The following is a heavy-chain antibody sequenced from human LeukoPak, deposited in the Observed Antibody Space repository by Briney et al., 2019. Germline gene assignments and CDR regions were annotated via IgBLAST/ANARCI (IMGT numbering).Heavy chain of an antibody. CDR2: INPNSGGT. J-gene: IGHJ4*02. D-gene: IGHD5-12*01. Sequence: GASVKVSCKASGYTFTGYYLHWVRQAPGQGLEWMGWINPNSGGTNSAQKFQGRVTMTRDTSITTAYMEMSRLRYDDTAVYYCARERYRGLLYYFDSWGQGTLVTVSS. V-gene: IGHV1-2*02. CDR3: ARERYRGLLYYFDS. CDR1: GYTFTGYY.